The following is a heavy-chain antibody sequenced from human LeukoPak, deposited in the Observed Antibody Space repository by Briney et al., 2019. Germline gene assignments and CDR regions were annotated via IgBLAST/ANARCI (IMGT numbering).Heavy chain of an antibody. Sequence: SETLSLTCTVSGGSISSYYWSWLRQPPGKGLEWIGYIYYSGSTNYNPSLKSRVTISVDTSKNQFSLKLSSVTAADTAVYYCAREDSSSWSLGPWGQGTLVTVSS. V-gene: IGHV4-59*01. J-gene: IGHJ5*02. D-gene: IGHD6-13*01. CDR1: GGSISSYY. CDR2: IYYSGST. CDR3: AREDSSSWSLGP.